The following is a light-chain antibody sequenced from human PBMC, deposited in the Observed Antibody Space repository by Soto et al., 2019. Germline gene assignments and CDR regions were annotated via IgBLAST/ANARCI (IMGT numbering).Light chain of an antibody. CDR3: QQYYSAPVT. CDR2: WAS. V-gene: IGKV4-1*01. J-gene: IGKJ1*01. CDR1: QSLLYSSNNRNY. Sequence: DIVMTQSPDSLAVSLGERATINCKASQSLLYSSNNRNYLAWYQQKSGHPPRLLIYWASTRETGVPDRFSGSGSGTDFTLTINSPQTEDVAVYFCQQYYSAPVTFGQGTKVEIK.